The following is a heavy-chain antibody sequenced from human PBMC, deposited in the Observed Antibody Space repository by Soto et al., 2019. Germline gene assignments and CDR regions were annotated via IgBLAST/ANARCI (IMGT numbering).Heavy chain of an antibody. CDR1: GFTFSSYA. CDR2: ISGSGGST. V-gene: IGHV3-23*01. J-gene: IGHJ4*02. CDR3: AKATVPPYYYDSSGYYYFDY. D-gene: IGHD3-22*01. Sequence: PGGSLRLSCATSGFTFSSYAMSWVRQAPGKGLEWVSAISGSGGSTYYADSVKGRFTISRDNSKNTLYLQMNSLRAEDTAVYYCAKATVPPYYYDSSGYYYFDYWGQGTLVTVSS.